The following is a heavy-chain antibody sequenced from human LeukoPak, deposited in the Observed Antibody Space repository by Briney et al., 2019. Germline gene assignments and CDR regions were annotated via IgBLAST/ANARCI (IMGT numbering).Heavy chain of an antibody. D-gene: IGHD3-22*01. V-gene: IGHV5-51*01. Sequence: GESLKISCKGPGCSFTSYWIGWVRQMPGKGLEWMGIIYPGDSDTRYSPSFQGQVTISADKSISTAYLQWSSLKASDTAMYYCARGGDSSGYPDAFDIWGQGTMVTVSS. CDR1: GCSFTSYW. CDR2: IYPGDSDT. CDR3: ARGGDSSGYPDAFDI. J-gene: IGHJ3*02.